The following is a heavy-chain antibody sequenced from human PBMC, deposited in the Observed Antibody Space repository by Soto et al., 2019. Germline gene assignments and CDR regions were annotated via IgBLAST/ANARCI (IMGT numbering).Heavy chain of an antibody. J-gene: IGHJ5*02. CDR1: GFPFGTTD. V-gene: IGHV3-23*01. CDR3: VKNSGWFNT. Sequence: QLLQSGGGLVQPGGSLTLSCAASGFPFGTTDMSWVRQAPGEGLEWVSTIDGSGVITFYADSVKGRFTISRDNSRNTVYLQMNSLRGDDTALYYCVKNSGWFNTWGQGALVTVSS. D-gene: IGHD3-10*01. CDR2: IDGSGVIT.